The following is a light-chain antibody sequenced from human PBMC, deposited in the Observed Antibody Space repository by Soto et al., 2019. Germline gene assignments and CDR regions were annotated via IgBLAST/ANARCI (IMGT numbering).Light chain of an antibody. CDR3: CSYAGIS. CDR2: EGS. CDR1: SSDVGSYNL. J-gene: IGLJ3*02. V-gene: IGLV2-23*01. Sequence: QPVLTQPASVSGSPGQSITISCTGTSSDVGSYNLVSWYQQHPGKAPKLMIYEGSKRPSGVSNRFSGSKSGNTASLTISGLQAEDEADYYCCSYAGISFGGGTKLTVL.